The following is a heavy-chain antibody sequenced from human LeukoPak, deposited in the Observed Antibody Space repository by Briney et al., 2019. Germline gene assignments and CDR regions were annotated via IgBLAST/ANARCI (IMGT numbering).Heavy chain of an antibody. CDR2: IYPGDSDT. D-gene: IGHD2-21*02. Sequence: GESLKISCKGSGYSFTSYWIGWVRQMPGKGLEGMGIIYPGDSDTRYSPAFQGQVTISADKSTSTAYLQWSSLKASDTAMYYCARHYLTAMASDYWGQGTLVTVSS. CDR3: ARHYLTAMASDY. CDR1: GYSFTSYW. J-gene: IGHJ4*02. V-gene: IGHV5-51*01.